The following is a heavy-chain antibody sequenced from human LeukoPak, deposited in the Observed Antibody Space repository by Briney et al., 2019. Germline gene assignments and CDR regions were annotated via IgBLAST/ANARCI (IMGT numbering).Heavy chain of an antibody. CDR3: ASSSPTNELAY. CDR1: GGTFSSYA. J-gene: IGHJ4*02. Sequence: SVKVSCKASGGTFSSYAISWVRPAPGQGLEWMGRIIPIFGTANYTQKFQGRVTITTDGSTSTAYMELSSLRSEDTAVYYCASSSPTNELAYWGQGTLVTVSS. V-gene: IGHV1-69*05. D-gene: IGHD2-8*01. CDR2: IIPIFGTA.